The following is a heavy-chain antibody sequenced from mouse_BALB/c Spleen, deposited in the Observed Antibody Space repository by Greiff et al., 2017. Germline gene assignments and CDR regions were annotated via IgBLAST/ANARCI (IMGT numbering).Heavy chain of an antibody. V-gene: IGHV1-69*02. D-gene: IGHD1-1*01. CDR2: IYPSDSYT. Sequence: QVQLQQPGAELVRPGASVKLSCKASGYTFTSYWINWVKQRPGQGLEWIGNIYPSDSYTNYNQKFKDKATLTVDKSSSTAYMQLSSPTSEDSAVYYCTRDYYGTIDYWGQGTTLTVSS. J-gene: IGHJ2*01. CDR3: TRDYYGTIDY. CDR1: GYTFTSYW.